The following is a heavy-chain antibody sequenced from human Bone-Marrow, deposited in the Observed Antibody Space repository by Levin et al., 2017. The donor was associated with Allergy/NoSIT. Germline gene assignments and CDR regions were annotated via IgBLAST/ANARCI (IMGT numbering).Heavy chain of an antibody. CDR1: GYTFNGYY. J-gene: IGHJ5*02. CDR2: IDPHSGVT. D-gene: IGHD1-1*01. V-gene: IGHV1-2*02. Sequence: GASVKVSCKASGYTFNGYYIYWVRQAPGQGLESVGWIDPHSGVTEYAQKFQGRVTMTRDTSVRTVYMELSRLTFDDTAGYFCAREQTGTTHYRIFDPWGQGTLVAVSS. CDR3: AREQTGTTHYRIFDP.